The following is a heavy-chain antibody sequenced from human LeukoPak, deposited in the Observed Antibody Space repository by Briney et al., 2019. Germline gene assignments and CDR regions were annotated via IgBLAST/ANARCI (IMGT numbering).Heavy chain of an antibody. CDR2: ISGSGGST. D-gene: IGHD3-3*01. J-gene: IGHJ4*02. Sequence: GGSLRLSCAASGFTFTSYAMSWVRQAPGKELEWVSAISGSGGSTYYADSVKGRFTISRDNSKNTLYLQVNSLRAEDTAVYYCSRIFGVVLGPFDYWGQGTLVTVSS. V-gene: IGHV3-23*01. CDR1: GFTFTSYA. CDR3: SRIFGVVLGPFDY.